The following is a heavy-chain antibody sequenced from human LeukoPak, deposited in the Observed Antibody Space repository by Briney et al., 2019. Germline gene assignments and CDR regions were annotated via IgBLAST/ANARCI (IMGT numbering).Heavy chain of an antibody. D-gene: IGHD3-16*02. Sequence: GGSLRLSCAASGFTFSSYWMHWVRQAPGQGLVWVSRINTDGSSTTYVDSVKGRFTISRDNAKNTLYLQMNSLRAEDTAVYYCARELSREKDYWGQGTLVTVSS. J-gene: IGHJ4*02. CDR2: INTDGSST. CDR3: ARELSREKDY. CDR1: GFTFSSYW. V-gene: IGHV3-74*01.